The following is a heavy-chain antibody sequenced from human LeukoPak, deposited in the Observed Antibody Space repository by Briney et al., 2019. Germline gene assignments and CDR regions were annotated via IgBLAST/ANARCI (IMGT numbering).Heavy chain of an antibody. J-gene: IGHJ4*02. D-gene: IGHD1-26*01. Sequence: SETLSLTCAVYGGSFSGYYWSWIRQPPGKGLEWIGEINHSGSTNYNPSLKSRVTISVDTSKNQFSLKLSSVTAADTAVYYCAREVGATKSFDYWGQGTLVTVS. CDR2: INHSGST. V-gene: IGHV4-34*01. CDR3: AREVGATKSFDY. CDR1: GGSFSGYY.